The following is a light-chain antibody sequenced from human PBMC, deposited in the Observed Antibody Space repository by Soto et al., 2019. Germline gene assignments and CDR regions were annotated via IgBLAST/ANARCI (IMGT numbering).Light chain of an antibody. CDR1: QSISTE. J-gene: IGKJ2*01. CDR2: SAS. Sequence: EIVMTQSPATLSLSPGERVTLSCRASQSISTELAWYQQKPGQPPRLLIYSASTRATGVPARFTGSGSGSDFTLTISGLQSEDFAVYYCQQGHNWPLTFGQGTRLEI. V-gene: IGKV3-15*01. CDR3: QQGHNWPLT.